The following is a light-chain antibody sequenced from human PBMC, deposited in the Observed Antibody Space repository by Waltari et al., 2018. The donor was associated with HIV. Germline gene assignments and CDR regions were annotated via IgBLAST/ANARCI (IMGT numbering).Light chain of an antibody. CDR1: KSEDKY. CDR3: QAWDGSNRV. V-gene: IGLV3-1*01. J-gene: IGLJ3*02. CDR2: KDR. Sequence: SYELTQPPSVSVSPGQTASITCAGDKSEDKYVCWYQQKQGHSPGLALYKDRESPSGIPQRFSGSNSGNTATLTIGGTQATDEADYFCQAWDGSNRVFGGGTKLTVL.